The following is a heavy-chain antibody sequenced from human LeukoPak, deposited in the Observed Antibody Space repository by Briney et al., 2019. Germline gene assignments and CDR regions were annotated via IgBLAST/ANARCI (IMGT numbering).Heavy chain of an antibody. Sequence: ASVKVSCKASGYTFTSYGIVWVRQAPGQGLEWMGWISPKSGDTNYAPKLQGRVTMTIDTSTSTAYMQLSSLRADDTAVYYCGRDPPPIAATDGWFDPWGQGTLVTVSS. V-gene: IGHV1-18*01. CDR2: ISPKSGDT. J-gene: IGHJ5*02. CDR3: GRDPPPIAATDGWFDP. CDR1: GYTFTSYG. D-gene: IGHD6-13*01.